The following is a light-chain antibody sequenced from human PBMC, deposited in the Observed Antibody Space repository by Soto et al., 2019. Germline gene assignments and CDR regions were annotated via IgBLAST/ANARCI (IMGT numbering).Light chain of an antibody. CDR1: SSDIGAYNY. CDR3: TSYTGTNTLDG. J-gene: IGLJ1*01. CDR2: DVN. V-gene: IGLV2-14*03. Sequence: QSALTQPASVSGSPGQSITISCTGTSSDIGAYNYVSWYRQHPGKAPQLLIYDVNNRPSGVSHPFSGSKSGNTASLTISGPQSEDEADYFCTSYTGTNTLDGFGPGT.